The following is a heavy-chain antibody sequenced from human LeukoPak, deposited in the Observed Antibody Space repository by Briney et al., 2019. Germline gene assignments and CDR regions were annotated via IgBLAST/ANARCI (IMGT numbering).Heavy chain of an antibody. CDR1: GGSISSYY. J-gene: IGHJ6*03. CDR2: IYTSGST. D-gene: IGHD2-2*01. Sequence: SETLSLTCTVSGGSISSYYWSWIRQPPGKGLEWIGYIYTSGSTNYNPPLKSRVTISVDTSKNQFSLKLSSVTAADTAVYYCASTPRRPYCSSTSCYPYYYYYMDVWGKGTTVTVSS. CDR3: ASTPRRPYCSSTSCYPYYYYYMDV. V-gene: IGHV4-4*09.